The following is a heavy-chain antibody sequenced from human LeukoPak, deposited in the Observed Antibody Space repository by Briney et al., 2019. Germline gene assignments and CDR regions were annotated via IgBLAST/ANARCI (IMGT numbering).Heavy chain of an antibody. D-gene: IGHD3-10*01. CDR1: GYTPTELS. CDR2: FNPEDGET. V-gene: IGHV1-24*01. J-gene: IGHJ4*02. Sequence: ASVKVSCKVSGYTPTELSMHWVRQAPGKGLEWMGGFNPEDGETIYAQKFQGRVTMTEDTSTDTAYMELSSLRSEDTAVYYCATGNYYGSGSLVYWGQGTLVTVSS. CDR3: ATGNYYGSGSLVY.